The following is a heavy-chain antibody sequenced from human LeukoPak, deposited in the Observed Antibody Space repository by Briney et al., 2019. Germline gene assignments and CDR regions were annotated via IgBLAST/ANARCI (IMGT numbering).Heavy chain of an antibody. Sequence: ASVKVSCKAPGYTFTSYYMHWVRQAPGQGLEWMGIINPSGGSTSYAQKFQGRVTMTRDTSTSTVYMELSSLRSEDTAVYYCARERVYYYDSSGLHDAFDIWGQGTMVTVSS. CDR3: ARERVYYYDSSGLHDAFDI. J-gene: IGHJ3*02. D-gene: IGHD3-22*01. CDR1: GYTFTSYY. CDR2: INPSGGST. V-gene: IGHV1-46*01.